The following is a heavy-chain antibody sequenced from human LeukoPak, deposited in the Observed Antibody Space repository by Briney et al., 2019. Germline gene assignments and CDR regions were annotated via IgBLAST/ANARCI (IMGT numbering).Heavy chain of an antibody. J-gene: IGHJ3*02. Sequence: SVKVSCKASGGTFSSYAINWVRQAPGQGLEWMGGIIPIYVTADYAQKFQGRVTITADESTSTAYMELSRLRSEDTAVYYCARGQYGGTLHDAFDIWGQGTMVTVSS. D-gene: IGHD3-16*01. CDR3: ARGQYGGTLHDAFDI. V-gene: IGHV1-69*13. CDR2: IIPIYVTA. CDR1: GGTFSSYA.